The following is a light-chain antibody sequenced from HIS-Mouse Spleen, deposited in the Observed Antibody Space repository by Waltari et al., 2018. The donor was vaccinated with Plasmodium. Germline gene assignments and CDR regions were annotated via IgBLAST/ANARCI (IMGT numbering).Light chain of an antibody. J-gene: IGLJ3*02. Sequence: SYELTPPPSVSVSPGQTARITCPGDALPTKYAYWYQQKSGPAPVLVIYEDSKRPSGIPERFSGSSSGTMATLTISGAQVEDEADYYCYSTDSSGNHRVFGGGTKLTVL. CDR3: YSTDSSGNHRV. CDR2: EDS. CDR1: ALPTKY. V-gene: IGLV3-10*01.